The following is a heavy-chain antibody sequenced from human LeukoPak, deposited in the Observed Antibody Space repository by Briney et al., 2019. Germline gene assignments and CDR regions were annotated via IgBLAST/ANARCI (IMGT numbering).Heavy chain of an antibody. CDR1: GDTFSGHA. CDR2: ISRDGTIT. V-gene: IGHV3-74*01. J-gene: IGHJ5*01. D-gene: IGHD1-14*01. Sequence: GGSLRLSCAASGDTFSGHAMHWVGQAPGKGLVWVSGISRDGTITNYADAVKGRFTISRDNAKNTLYLQMNSRRVEDTAVYSCARGWYGPDSCGQGTLVTVSS. CDR3: ARGWYGPDS.